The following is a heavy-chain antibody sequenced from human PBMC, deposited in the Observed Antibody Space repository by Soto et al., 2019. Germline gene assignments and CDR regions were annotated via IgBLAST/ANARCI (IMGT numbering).Heavy chain of an antibody. CDR2: IKQDGSDK. Sequence: EVQLVESGGGLVQPGGSLRLSCAASGFTFNTFWMTWVRQAPGKGLEWVAIIKQDGSDKYYAESVKGRFTISRDNTKNSLFLQLNTLRAEDTAMYFCAGGTGWVFNFWGQGTLVAVSS. V-gene: IGHV3-7*01. CDR3: AGGTGWVFNF. CDR1: GFTFNTFW. D-gene: IGHD6-19*01. J-gene: IGHJ4*02.